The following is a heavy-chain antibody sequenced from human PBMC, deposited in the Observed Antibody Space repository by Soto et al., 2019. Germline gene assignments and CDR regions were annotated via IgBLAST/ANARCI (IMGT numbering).Heavy chain of an antibody. CDR2: ISYDGSNK. V-gene: IGHV3-30*18. D-gene: IGHD2-21*02. CDR1: GFTFSSYG. CDR3: AKDIVVVTASPYYYYGMDV. J-gene: IGHJ6*02. Sequence: QVQLVESGGGVVQPGRSLRLSCAASGFTFSSYGMHWVRQAPGKGLEWVAVISYDGSNKYYADSVKGRFTISRDNSKNTLYLQMNSLRAEDTAVYYCAKDIVVVTASPYYYYGMDVWGQGTTVTVSS.